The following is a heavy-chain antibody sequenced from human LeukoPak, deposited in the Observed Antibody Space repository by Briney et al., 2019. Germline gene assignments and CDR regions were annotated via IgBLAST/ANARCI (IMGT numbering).Heavy chain of an antibody. CDR2: IYTSGST. CDR3: ARETIDCSGGSCYLPKGYYYMDV. D-gene: IGHD2-15*01. Sequence: SETLSLTCTVSGGSISSGSYYWSWIRQPAGKGLEWIGRIYTSGSTNYNPSLKSRVTISVDTSKNQFSLKLSSVTAADTAVYYCARETIDCSGGSCYLPKGYYYMDVWGKGTTVTISS. J-gene: IGHJ6*03. CDR1: GGSISSGSYY. V-gene: IGHV4-61*02.